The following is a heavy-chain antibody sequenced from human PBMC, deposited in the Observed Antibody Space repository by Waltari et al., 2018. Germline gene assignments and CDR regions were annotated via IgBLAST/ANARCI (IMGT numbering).Heavy chain of an antibody. CDR2: ISSSSSTI. CDR1: GFTFSSYS. CDR3: VRDFAVAGFDY. D-gene: IGHD6-19*01. Sequence: EVQLVESGGGLVQPGGSLRLSCAASGFTFSSYSMNWVRQAPGKGLEWVSYISSSSSTIYYADSVKGRFTISRDNAKNSLYLQMNSLRVEDTAVYYCVRDFAVAGFDYWGQGTLVTVSS. J-gene: IGHJ4*02. V-gene: IGHV3-48*04.